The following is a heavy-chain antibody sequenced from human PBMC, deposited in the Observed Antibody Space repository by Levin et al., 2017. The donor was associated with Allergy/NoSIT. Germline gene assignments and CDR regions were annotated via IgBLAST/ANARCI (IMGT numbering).Heavy chain of an antibody. V-gene: IGHV4-39*07. CDR2: IYKSATT. Sequence: SETLSLTCTVSGGSISSGNYYWGWIRQSPGKGLEWIGSIYKSATTFYNPSLKSRVTISVDTSQNQFSLKLSSVTAADTAVYYCATSISYCDYAMDVWGQGTTVTVSS. CDR1: GGSISSGNYY. CDR3: ATSISYCDYAMDV. J-gene: IGHJ6*02. D-gene: IGHD5-24*01.